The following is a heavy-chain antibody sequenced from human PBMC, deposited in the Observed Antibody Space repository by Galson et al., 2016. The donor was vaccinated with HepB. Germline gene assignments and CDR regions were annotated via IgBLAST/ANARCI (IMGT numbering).Heavy chain of an antibody. CDR2: IYYSGST. V-gene: IGHV4-39*01. Sequence: SETLSLTCIVSGGSISSSNYYWGWIRQPPGRGLEWIGSIYYSGSTYYNPSLKSRVTISVDTSKNQFSLRLSSVTAADTAVYYCATGLAVAGKCYYYYMYVWGNGTTVTVSS. CDR3: ATGLAVAGKCYYYYMYV. J-gene: IGHJ6*03. D-gene: IGHD6-19*01. CDR1: GGSISSSNYY.